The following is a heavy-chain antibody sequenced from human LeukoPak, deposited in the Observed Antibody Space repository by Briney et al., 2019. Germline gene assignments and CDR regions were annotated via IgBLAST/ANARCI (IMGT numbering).Heavy chain of an antibody. CDR1: GYTFTGYY. V-gene: IGHV1-2*02. CDR2: INPNSGGT. D-gene: IGHD2-2*01. J-gene: IGHJ4*02. Sequence: GASVKVSCKASGYTFTGYYMHWVRQAPGQGLEWMGWINPNSGGTNYAQKFQGRVTMTRDTSISTAYMELSRLRSDDTAVYYCARVAYCSSTSFPIGPYWGEGTLVTVSS. CDR3: ARVAYCSSTSFPIGPY.